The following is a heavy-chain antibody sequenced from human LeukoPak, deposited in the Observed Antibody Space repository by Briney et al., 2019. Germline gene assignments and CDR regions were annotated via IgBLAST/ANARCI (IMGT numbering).Heavy chain of an antibody. CDR1: GYTFTGYY. Sequence: ASVKVSCKASGYTFTGYYMHWVRQAPGRGLEWMGWINPNNGGTNYAQNFQGRVTMTRDASISTAYMELSRLRSDDTAVYYCARGYCTNGVCYNRGPPYWGQGTLVTVSS. CDR2: INPNNGGT. D-gene: IGHD2-8*01. CDR3: ARGYCTNGVCYNRGPPY. V-gene: IGHV1-2*02. J-gene: IGHJ4*02.